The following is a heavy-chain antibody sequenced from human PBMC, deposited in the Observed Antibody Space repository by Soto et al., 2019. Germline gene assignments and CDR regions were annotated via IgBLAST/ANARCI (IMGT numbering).Heavy chain of an antibody. CDR1: GYTFTGYY. V-gene: IGHV1-2*04. D-gene: IGHD1-7*01. CDR3: ARASGTTAYYYYGMDV. J-gene: IGHJ6*02. CDR2: INPNSGGT. Sequence: ASVKVFCKASGYTFTGYYMHWVRQAPGQGLEWMGWINPNSGGTNYAQKLQGWVTMTRDTSISTAYMELSRLRSDDTAVYYCARASGTTAYYYYGMDVWGQGTTVTVSS.